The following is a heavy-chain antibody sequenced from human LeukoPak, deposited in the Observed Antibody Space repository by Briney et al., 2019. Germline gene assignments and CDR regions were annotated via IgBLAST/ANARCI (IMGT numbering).Heavy chain of an antibody. CDR3: ARDPYPYYYDSSGDSGFDY. CDR1: GFTFSSYG. J-gene: IGHJ4*02. Sequence: GRSLRLSCAASGFTFSSYGMHWARQAPGKGLEWVAVIWYDGSNKYYADSVKGRFTISRDNSKNTLYLQMNSLRAEDTAVYYCARDPYPYYYDSSGDSGFDYWGQGTLVTVSS. CDR2: IWYDGSNK. V-gene: IGHV3-33*01. D-gene: IGHD3-22*01.